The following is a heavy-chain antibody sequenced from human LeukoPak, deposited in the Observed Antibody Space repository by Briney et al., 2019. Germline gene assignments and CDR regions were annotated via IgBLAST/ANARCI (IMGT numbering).Heavy chain of an antibody. D-gene: IGHD3-10*01. CDR1: GFTFSSYA. CDR3: ARDRGYYGSGDNWFDP. V-gene: IGHV3-23*01. CDR2: SDSGGRT. Sequence: GGSLRLSCAAYGFTFSSYAMSWVRQAPGKGLEWVSASDSGGRTYYADSVKGRFTISRDNSKNTLYLQMNSLRAEDTAVYYCARDRGYYGSGDNWFDPWGQGTLVTVSS. J-gene: IGHJ5*02.